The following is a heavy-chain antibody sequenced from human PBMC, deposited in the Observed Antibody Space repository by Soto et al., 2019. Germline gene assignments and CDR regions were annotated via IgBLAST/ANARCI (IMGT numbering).Heavy chain of an antibody. CDR1: GFTFSNYA. CDR3: ASGWTSDTCPSLAV. J-gene: IGHJ6*02. D-gene: IGHD2-2*01. CDR2: VNGSGGST. Sequence: EVQLLESGGGLVQPGGSLRLSCAAAGFTFSNYALTWVRQSPGKGLEWVSTVNGSGGSTYYAYSVRGRFTISRDNSKTSLFLQMNSLRVEDTAISSRASGWTSDTCPSLAVWGQGTTVSAS. V-gene: IGHV3-23*01.